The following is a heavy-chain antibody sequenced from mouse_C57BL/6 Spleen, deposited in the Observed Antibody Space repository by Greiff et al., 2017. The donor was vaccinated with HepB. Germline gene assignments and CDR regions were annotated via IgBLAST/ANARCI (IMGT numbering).Heavy chain of an antibody. Sequence: VQLQQSGGGLVKPGGSLKLSCAASGFTFSDYGMHWVRQAPEKGLEWVAYISSGSSTIYYADTVKGRFTISRDNAKNTLFLQMTSLRSEDTAMYYCARPGTGSYAMDYWGQGTSVTVSS. J-gene: IGHJ4*01. CDR1: GFTFSDYG. D-gene: IGHD4-1*01. CDR2: ISSGSSTI. V-gene: IGHV5-17*01. CDR3: ARPGTGSYAMDY.